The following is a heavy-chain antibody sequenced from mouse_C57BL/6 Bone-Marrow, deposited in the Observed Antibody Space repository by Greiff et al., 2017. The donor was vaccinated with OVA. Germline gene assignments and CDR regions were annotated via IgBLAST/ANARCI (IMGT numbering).Heavy chain of an antibody. V-gene: IGHV6-3*01. J-gene: IGHJ4*01. CDR3: TAYYNTMDY. Sequence: LVESGGGLVQPGGSMKLSCVASGFTFSNYWMNWVRQSPEKGLEWVAQIRLKSDNYATHYAESVKGRFTISRDDSKSSVYLQMNNLRAEDTGIYYCTAYYNTMDYWGQGTSVTVSS. CDR2: IRLKSDNYAT. CDR1: GFTFSNYW.